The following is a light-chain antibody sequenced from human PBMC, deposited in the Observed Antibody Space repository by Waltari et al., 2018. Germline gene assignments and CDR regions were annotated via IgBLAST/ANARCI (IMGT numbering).Light chain of an antibody. CDR2: QDT. Sequence: SYELTQPPSVSVSPGQTASITCSGDELGDKYACWYQQKPGQSPVLVIYQDTKRPSGIPERFSGSRSGNTATLTSRGTQAMDEADYYCQAWDRGTWVFGGGTKLTVL. CDR3: QAWDRGTWV. CDR1: ELGDKY. V-gene: IGLV3-1*01. J-gene: IGLJ3*02.